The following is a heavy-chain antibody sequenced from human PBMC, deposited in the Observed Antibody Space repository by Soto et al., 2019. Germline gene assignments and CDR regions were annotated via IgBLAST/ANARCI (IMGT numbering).Heavy chain of an antibody. Sequence: QVQLQESGPGLVKPSQTLSLTCTVSGDSISSGNYYWSWIRQHPGQGLEWIGYIYYSGTTYYNPSLKRRLTISVDPSKNQFSLKLSSVTAADTAVYYCARDHTDGSGPYDYWGQGTLVTVSS. J-gene: IGHJ4*02. CDR2: IYYSGTT. V-gene: IGHV4-31*03. D-gene: IGHD3-10*01. CDR1: GDSISSGNYY. CDR3: ARDHTDGSGPYDY.